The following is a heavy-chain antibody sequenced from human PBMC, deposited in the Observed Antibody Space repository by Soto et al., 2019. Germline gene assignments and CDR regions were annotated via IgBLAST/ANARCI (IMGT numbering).Heavy chain of an antibody. CDR2: IKQDASEK. J-gene: IGHJ4*01. Sequence: PGGSLRLSCAASGFTFSSYWMSWVRQAPGKGLEWVANIKQDASEKYYVDSVKGRFTLSRDNAKNSLQLQMSSLRAEDTAIYFCARVAYGNGWIFDYWGQGTLVTVSS. CDR1: GFTFSSYW. D-gene: IGHD6-19*01. V-gene: IGHV3-7*01. CDR3: ARVAYGNGWIFDY.